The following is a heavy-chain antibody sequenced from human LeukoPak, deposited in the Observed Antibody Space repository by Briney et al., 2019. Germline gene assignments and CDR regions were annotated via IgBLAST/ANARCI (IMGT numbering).Heavy chain of an antibody. J-gene: IGHJ5*02. V-gene: IGHV7-4-1*02. CDR1: GYTFTSYA. D-gene: IGHD2-2*01. CDR3: ASEEIVVVPAAMDP. Sequence: ASVKVSCKASGYTFTSYAMNWVRQAPGQGLEWMGWISTNTGNPTYAQGSTGRFVFSLDTSVSTAYLQISSLKAEDTAVYYCASEEIVVVPAAMDPWGQGTLVTVSS. CDR2: ISTNTGNP.